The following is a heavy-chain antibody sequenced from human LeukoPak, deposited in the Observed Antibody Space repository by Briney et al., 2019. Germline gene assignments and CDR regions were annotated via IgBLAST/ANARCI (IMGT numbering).Heavy chain of an antibody. V-gene: IGHV3-15*07. D-gene: IGHD2-21*01. J-gene: IGHJ4*02. CDR2: IKPKTDGETT. Sequence: KSGGSLRLSCAASGFTFSGYSMNWVRQAPGKGLEWVGRIKPKTDGETTEYAAPVKGRFSISRDDSKNMLYLQMNSLKTEDTAVYYCITPLPYSAQGGQGTLVTVSS. CDR1: GFTFSGYS. CDR3: ITPLPYSAQ.